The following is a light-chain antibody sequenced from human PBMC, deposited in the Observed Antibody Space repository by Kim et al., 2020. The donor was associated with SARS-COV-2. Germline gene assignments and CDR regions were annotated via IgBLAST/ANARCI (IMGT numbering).Light chain of an antibody. CDR2: GAY. Sequence: SPRERATLSCGASQNVTRNYLAWCLQEPRQAPRLQMYGAYSRAPGIPDRFSGSGSGKDFTLTISRLEPEDFALYYCQQYGRLITFGQRTRLEIK. V-gene: IGKV3-20*01. J-gene: IGKJ5*01. CDR1: QNVTRNY. CDR3: QQYGRLIT.